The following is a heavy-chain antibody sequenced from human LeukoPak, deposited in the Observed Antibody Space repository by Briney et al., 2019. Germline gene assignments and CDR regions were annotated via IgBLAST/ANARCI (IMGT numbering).Heavy chain of an antibody. CDR3: ARSVIAVAGYDAFDI. D-gene: IGHD6-19*01. CDR2: ISSRSFTI. J-gene: IGHJ3*02. Sequence: QPGGSLRLSCAASGFSFSSYEMNWVRQAPGKGLEWVSYISSRSFTIYYADSVKGRFTISRDNAKNSLYLEMNSLRDEDTAVYYCARSVIAVAGYDAFDIWGQGTVVTVSS. CDR1: GFSFSSYE. V-gene: IGHV3-48*03.